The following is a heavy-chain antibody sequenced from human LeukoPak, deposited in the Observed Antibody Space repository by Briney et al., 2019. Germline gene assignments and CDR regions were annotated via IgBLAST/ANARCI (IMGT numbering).Heavy chain of an antibody. CDR2: IYYSGST. J-gene: IGHJ4*02. CDR3: ATTPVSTVTPRFDY. Sequence: SETLSLTCTVSGGSISSYYWSWIRQPPGMGLEWIGYIYYSGSTNYNPSLKSRVTISVDTSKNQFSLKLSSVTAADTAVYYCATTPVSTVTPRFDYWGQGTLVTVSS. D-gene: IGHD4-17*01. CDR1: GGSISSYY. V-gene: IGHV4-59*01.